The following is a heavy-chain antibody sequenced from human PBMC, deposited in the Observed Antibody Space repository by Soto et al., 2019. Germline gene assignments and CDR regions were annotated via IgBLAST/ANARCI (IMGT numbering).Heavy chain of an antibody. D-gene: IGHD2-21*02. CDR2: ISGSGGST. CDR1: GFTFSSYA. CDR3: AKLYCGGDCYSDGPYYYYGMDV. J-gene: IGHJ6*02. Sequence: GGSLRLSCAASGFTFSSYAMSWVRQAPGKGLEWVSAISGSGGSTYYADSVKGRFTISRDNSKNTLYLQMNSLRAEDTAVYYCAKLYCGGDCYSDGPYYYYGMDVWGQGTTVTVSS. V-gene: IGHV3-23*01.